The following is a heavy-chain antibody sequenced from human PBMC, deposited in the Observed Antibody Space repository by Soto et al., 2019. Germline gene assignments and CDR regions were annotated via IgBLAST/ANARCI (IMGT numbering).Heavy chain of an antibody. D-gene: IGHD3-22*01. Sequence: QEQLVQSGAEVKKPGSSVKVSCKASGGLFSSYPISWVRQVPGQGLEWMGGLIPVFQTAYYTQRVQGRVTITADDSATKAFMELSSLRSEETAMSFFAMSGSGYTWFNQFWGQGTLVTFSS. CDR3: AMSGSGYTWFNQF. CDR2: LIPVFQTA. J-gene: IGHJ4*02. V-gene: IGHV1-69*01. CDR1: GGLFSSYP.